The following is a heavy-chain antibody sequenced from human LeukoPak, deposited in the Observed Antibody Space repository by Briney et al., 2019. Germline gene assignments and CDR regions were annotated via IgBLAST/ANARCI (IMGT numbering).Heavy chain of an antibody. V-gene: IGHV4-39*07. CDR2: IYYSGST. CDR3: ARGRQDVTMIVVVMTAVSYYLDV. D-gene: IGHD3-22*01. Sequence: SETLSLTCTVSGGSISSSSYYWGWIRQPPGKGLEWIGSIYYSGSTHYNPSLKSRVTISVDTSKNQFSLELSSVTAADTAVHYCARGRQDVTMIVVVMTAVSYYLDVWGKGTTVTVS. CDR1: GGSISSSSYY. J-gene: IGHJ6*03.